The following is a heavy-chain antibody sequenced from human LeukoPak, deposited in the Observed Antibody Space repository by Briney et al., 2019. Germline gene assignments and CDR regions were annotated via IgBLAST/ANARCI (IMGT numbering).Heavy chain of an antibody. CDR3: ARARLLREFAC. Sequence: GGSLRLSCTTSGFTFGDYLISWFRQAPGKGLEWVGFTRSKAYGGTTEFAASVKDRFTISRDNSKNIAYLQMNSLKTEDAAVYYCARARLLREFACWGQGTLVAVSS. CDR1: GFTFGDYL. D-gene: IGHD6-25*01. V-gene: IGHV3-49*03. CDR2: TRSKAYGGTT. J-gene: IGHJ4*02.